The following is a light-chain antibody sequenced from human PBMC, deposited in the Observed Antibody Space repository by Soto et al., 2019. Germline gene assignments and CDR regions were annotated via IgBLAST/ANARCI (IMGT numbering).Light chain of an antibody. V-gene: IGKV2-28*01. CDR3: MQALQTPRS. CDR1: QSLLHSNGYNC. J-gene: IGKJ4*01. CDR2: LGS. Sequence: DIVMTQSPLSLPVTPGEPASISCRSSQSLLHSNGYNCLDWYLQKPGQSPQLLIYLGSNRASGVPDRVSGSGSGTDFTLKISRVEAEDVGVYYCMQALQTPRSFGGGTKVEIK.